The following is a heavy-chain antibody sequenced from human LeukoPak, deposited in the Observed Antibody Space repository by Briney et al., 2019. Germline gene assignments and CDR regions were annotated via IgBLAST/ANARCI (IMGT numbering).Heavy chain of an antibody. CDR2: INTNTGNP. Sequence: ASVKVSCKASGYSFTNYPLNWVRQAPGHGPEWMGWINTNTGNPTYAQGFTGRFVFSLDTSVSTAYLQISSLKAEDTAVYCCAREPRWSIAARPGDYWGQGTLVTVSS. V-gene: IGHV7-4-1*02. J-gene: IGHJ4*02. CDR1: GYSFTNYP. CDR3: AREPRWSIAARPGDY. D-gene: IGHD6-6*01.